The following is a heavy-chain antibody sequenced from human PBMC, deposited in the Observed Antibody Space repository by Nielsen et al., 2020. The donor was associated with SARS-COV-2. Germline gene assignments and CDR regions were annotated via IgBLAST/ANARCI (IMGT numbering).Heavy chain of an antibody. CDR3: ARRGYGGPRAFDI. CDR1: GGSISNSRNY. CDR2: IYYSGST. Sequence: SETLSLTCSVSGGSISNSRNYWGWIRQPPGKGLEWIGSIYYSGSTYYNPSLKSRVTISVDTSKNQFSLKLSSVTAADTAVYYCARRGYGGPRAFDIWGQGTMVTVSS. D-gene: IGHD4-23*01. V-gene: IGHV4-39*01. J-gene: IGHJ3*02.